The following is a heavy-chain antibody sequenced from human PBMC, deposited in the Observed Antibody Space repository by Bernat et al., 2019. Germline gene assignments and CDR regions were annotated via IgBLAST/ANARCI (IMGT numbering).Heavy chain of an antibody. CDR2: ISNDGRNK. V-gene: IGHV3-30*18. J-gene: IGHJ4*02. CDR1: GFTFSSYG. Sequence: QVQLVESGGGVVQPGRSLRLSCAASGFTFSSYGMHWVRQAPGKGLEWVAVISNDGRNKYEADAVKDRLTISRDNSQNTLYLQMNSLRVEDTAVYYCAKERDSSNWYGGGFDYWGQGTLVTVSS. D-gene: IGHD6-13*01. CDR3: AKERDSSNWYGGGFDY.